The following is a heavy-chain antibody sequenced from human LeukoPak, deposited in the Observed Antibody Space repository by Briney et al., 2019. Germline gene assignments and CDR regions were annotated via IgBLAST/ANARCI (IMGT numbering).Heavy chain of an antibody. V-gene: IGHV4-38-2*02. CDR1: GYSISGGYY. J-gene: IGHJ5*02. D-gene: IGHD3-3*01. CDR2: IHHSGST. CDR3: ARDDFWSGPNWFDP. Sequence: SESLSLTCTVSGYSISGGYYWGWIRQPPGKGLEWIGSIHHSGSTYYNPSLKSRVTISVDTSKNQFSLKLSSVTAADTAVYYCARDDFWSGPNWFDPWGQGTLVTVSS.